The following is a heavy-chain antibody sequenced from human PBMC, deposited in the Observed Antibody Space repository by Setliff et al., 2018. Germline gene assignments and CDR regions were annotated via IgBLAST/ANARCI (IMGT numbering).Heavy chain of an antibody. CDR1: GFNFHDFA. CDR2: IKEDGSET. Sequence: GGSLRLSCTTSGFNFHDFAMSWVRQAPGKGLEWVANIKEDGSETYYGGSVKGRFTISRDNAKNSLYLQMNSLRVEDTAVYYCVNSYRGYDDYPDYWGQGTLVTVSS. D-gene: IGHD3-16*02. CDR3: VNSYRGYDDYPDY. V-gene: IGHV3-7*03. J-gene: IGHJ4*02.